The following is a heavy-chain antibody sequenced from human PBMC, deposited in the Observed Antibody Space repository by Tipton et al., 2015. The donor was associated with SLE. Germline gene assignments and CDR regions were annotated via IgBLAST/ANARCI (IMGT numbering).Heavy chain of an antibody. CDR2: INHSGRT. J-gene: IGHJ3*02. Sequence: TLSLTCAVYGGSFSGCYWSWIRQPPGKGLEWIGEINHSGRTNYNPSLKSRVTISVDTSKNQFSLKLSSVTAADTAVYYCARVLPGEQQLVPWAFDSWGQGTMVTVSS. D-gene: IGHD6-13*01. CDR1: GGSFSGCY. CDR3: ARVLPGEQQLVPWAFDS. V-gene: IGHV4-34*01.